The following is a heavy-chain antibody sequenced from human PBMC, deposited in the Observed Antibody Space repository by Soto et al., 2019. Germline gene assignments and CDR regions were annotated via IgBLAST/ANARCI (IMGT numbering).Heavy chain of an antibody. CDR2: IIPIFGTA. CDR1: GGTFSSYA. CDR3: ASNIAAAGSTYYYYGMDV. D-gene: IGHD6-13*01. Sequence: QVQLVQSGAEVKKPGSSVKVSCKASGGTFSSYAISWVRQAPGQGLEWMGGIIPIFGTANYAQKFQGRVTITADESTSTAYMELSSLRSEDTAVYYCASNIAAAGSTYYYYGMDVWGQGTTVPVSS. V-gene: IGHV1-69*01. J-gene: IGHJ6*02.